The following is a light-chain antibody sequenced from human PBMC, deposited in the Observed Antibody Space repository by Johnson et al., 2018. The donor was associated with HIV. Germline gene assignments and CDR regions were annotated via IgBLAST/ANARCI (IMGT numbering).Light chain of an antibody. CDR1: SSNIGTNY. Sequence: QSVLTQPPSVSAAPGQKVTIYCSGSSSNIGTNYVSWYQQLPGTAPKLLMFENNKRPSGIPDRFSGSKSGTSATLGITGLQTGDEADYYCGTWDSSLSAGRVFGTGTKVTVL. J-gene: IGLJ1*01. CDR2: ENN. V-gene: IGLV1-51*02. CDR3: GTWDSSLSAGRV.